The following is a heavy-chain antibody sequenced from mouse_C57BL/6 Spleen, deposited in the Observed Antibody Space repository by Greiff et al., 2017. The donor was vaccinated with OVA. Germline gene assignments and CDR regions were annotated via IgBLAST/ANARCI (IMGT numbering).Heavy chain of an antibody. CDR2: IYPGSGST. CDR1: GYTFTSYW. Sequence: VQLKQPGAELVKPGASVKMSCKASGYTFTSYWITWVKQRPGQGLEWIGDIYPGSGSTNYNEKFKSKATLTVDTSSSTAYMQLSSLTSEDSAVYYCARGYDYDESGFAYWGQGTLVTVSA. J-gene: IGHJ3*01. V-gene: IGHV1-55*01. CDR3: ARGYDYDESGFAY. D-gene: IGHD2-4*01.